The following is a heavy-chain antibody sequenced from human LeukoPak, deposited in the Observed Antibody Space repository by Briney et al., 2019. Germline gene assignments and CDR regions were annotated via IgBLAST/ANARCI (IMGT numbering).Heavy chain of an antibody. CDR1: RFTFSNAW. V-gene: IGHV3-15*01. CDR3: TTERGRASWYEYYFDN. D-gene: IGHD6-13*01. Sequence: KSGGSLRLSCAASRFTFSNAWMSWVRQAPGKGLEWVGRTKSKTDGGATDYAEPVKGRFTISRDDSRATLYLQMSSLKAEDTAVYYCTTERGRASWYEYYFDNWGQGTLVTVAS. J-gene: IGHJ4*02. CDR2: TKSKTDGGAT.